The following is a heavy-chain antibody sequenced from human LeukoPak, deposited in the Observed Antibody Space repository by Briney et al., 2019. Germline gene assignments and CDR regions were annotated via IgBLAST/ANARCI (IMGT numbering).Heavy chain of an antibody. V-gene: IGHV3-30-3*01. Sequence: GGSLRLSCAASGFTFSSYAMHWVRQAPRKGLEWVVVISYDGSNKYYADSVKGRFTISRDNSKNTLYLQMNSLRAEDTAVYYCARDTAVPAAMDDAFDIWGQGTMATVSS. CDR3: ARDTAVPAAMDDAFDI. J-gene: IGHJ3*02. D-gene: IGHD2-2*01. CDR1: GFTFSSYA. CDR2: ISYDGSNK.